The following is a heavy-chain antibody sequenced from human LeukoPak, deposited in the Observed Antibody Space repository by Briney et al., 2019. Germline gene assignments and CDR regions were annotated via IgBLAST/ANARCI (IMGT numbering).Heavy chain of an antibody. V-gene: IGHV3-30-3*01. CDR1: GFTFSSFS. CDR2: ISSDGSNK. CDR3: ARGSSTWHLDY. D-gene: IGHD6-13*01. J-gene: IGHJ4*02. Sequence: GGSLRLSCAASGFTFSSFSLHWVRQAPGKGLEWVTVISSDGSNKKYADSVKGRFTISRDNSKNTLYLQMNSLRAEDTAVYYCARGSSTWHLDYWGQGTLVTVSS.